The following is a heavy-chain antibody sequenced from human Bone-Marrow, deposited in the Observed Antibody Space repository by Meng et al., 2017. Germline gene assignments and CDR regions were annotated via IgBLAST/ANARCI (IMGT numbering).Heavy chain of an antibody. CDR3: ARDASGGDDAFDI. CDR1: GYSISSGYY. J-gene: IGHJ3*02. D-gene: IGHD3-16*01. V-gene: IGHV4-38-2*02. Sequence: SETLSLTCVVSGYSISSGYYWGWIRQPPGKGLEWIGTTHHNGNTYYNPSLNSRVTVSLDTSKNQVSLKLTAVTAADTAVYYCARDASGGDDAFDIWGQGTMVTVSS. CDR2: THHNGNT.